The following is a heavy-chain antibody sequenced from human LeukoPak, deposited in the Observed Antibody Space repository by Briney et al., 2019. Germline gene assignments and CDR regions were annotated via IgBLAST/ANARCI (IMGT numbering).Heavy chain of an antibody. D-gene: IGHD3-9*01. CDR2: INYIGSS. Sequence: SETLSLTCSVSGGSVSNTLHYWGWIRQPPGKGLEWIGSINYIGSSAYNPSLRSRVTVSVDTSKNQFSLKMRSVTAADTAVYYCARLTKGRYFDYIFDYWGQGSLVTVSS. J-gene: IGHJ4*02. CDR3: ARLTKGRYFDYIFDY. CDR1: GGSVSNTLHY. V-gene: IGHV4-39*01.